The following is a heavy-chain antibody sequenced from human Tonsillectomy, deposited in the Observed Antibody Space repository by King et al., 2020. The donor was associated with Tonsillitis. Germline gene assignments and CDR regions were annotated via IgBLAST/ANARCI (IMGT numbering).Heavy chain of an antibody. CDR1: GFTFSGSA. V-gene: IGHV3-73*02. CDR3: TRPRARSTVTTSQQYV. CDR2: MRSKANSYAP. Sequence: VQLVESGGGWVQPGGYLKLSCAASGFTFSGSAMHWVRQASGKGREWVGRMRSKANSYAPAYVASVKGKFTISGDDSKNTSYLQMNSLKTEDTAVYYCTRPRARSTVTTSQQYVWGKGTTVTVSS. D-gene: IGHD4-11*01. J-gene: IGHJ6*04.